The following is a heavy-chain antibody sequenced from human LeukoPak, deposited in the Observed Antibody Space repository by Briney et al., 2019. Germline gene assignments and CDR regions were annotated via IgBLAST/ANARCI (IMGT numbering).Heavy chain of an antibody. D-gene: IGHD3-22*01. CDR3: ARPASQYDSSGYADY. CDR2: VYYSGST. Sequence: PSETLSLTCAVSGGSISTYYWTWIRQPPGKGLEWIGYVYYSGSTNYNPSLKSRVTISVDTSKSQFSLKLSSVTAADTAVYYCARPASQYDSSGYADYWGQGTLVTVSS. CDR1: GGSISTYY. V-gene: IGHV4-59*01. J-gene: IGHJ4*02.